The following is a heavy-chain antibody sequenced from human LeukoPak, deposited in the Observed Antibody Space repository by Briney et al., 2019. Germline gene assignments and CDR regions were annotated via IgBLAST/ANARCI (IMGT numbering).Heavy chain of an antibody. J-gene: IGHJ6*02. CDR1: GFTFSSYW. D-gene: IGHD2-8*01. CDR3: ARDDIVLMVYAP. CDR2: IKQDGSEK. Sequence: PGGSLRLSCAVSGFTFSSYWMSWVRQAPGKGLEWVANIKQDGSEKYYVDSVKGRFTISRDNAKNSLYLQMNSLRAEDTAVYYCARDDIVLMVYAPWGQGTTVTVSS. V-gene: IGHV3-7*01.